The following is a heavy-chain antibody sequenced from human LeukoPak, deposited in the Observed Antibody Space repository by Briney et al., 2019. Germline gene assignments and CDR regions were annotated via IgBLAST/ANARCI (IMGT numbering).Heavy chain of an antibody. Sequence: ASVKVSCKASGYTFTGYYMHWVRQAPGQGLEWMGWINPNSGGTNYAQRFQGRVTMTRDTSISTAYMELSRLRSDDTAVYYCARLAKYSISAWFDPWGQGTLVTVSS. CDR3: ARLAKYSISAWFDP. D-gene: IGHD6-6*01. V-gene: IGHV1-2*02. J-gene: IGHJ5*02. CDR1: GYTFTGYY. CDR2: INPNSGGT.